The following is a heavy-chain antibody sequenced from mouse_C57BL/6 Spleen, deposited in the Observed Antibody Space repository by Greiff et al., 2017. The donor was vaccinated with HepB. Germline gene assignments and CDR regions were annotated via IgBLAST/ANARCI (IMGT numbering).Heavy chain of an antibody. CDR2: INPYNGDT. D-gene: IGHD1-1*01. V-gene: IGHV1-20*01. J-gene: IGHJ2*01. Sequence: EVKLEESGPELVKPGDSVKISCKASGYSFTGYFMNWVMQSHGKSLEWIGRINPYNGDTFYNQKFKGKATLTVDKSSSTAHMELRSLTSEDSAVYYCANYDYFDYWGQGTTLTVSS. CDR1: GYSFTGYF. CDR3: ANYDYFDY.